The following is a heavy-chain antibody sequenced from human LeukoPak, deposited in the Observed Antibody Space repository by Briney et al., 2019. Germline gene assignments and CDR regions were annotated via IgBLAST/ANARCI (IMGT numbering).Heavy chain of an antibody. CDR3: ARFGEQSLLGAFDI. CDR1: GYTFTSYA. V-gene: IGHV1-3*01. Sequence: ASVTVSCKASGYTFTSYAMHWVRQAPGQRLEWMGWINAGNGNTKYSQKFQGRVTITRDTSASTAYMELSSLRSEDTAVYYCARFGEQSLLGAFDIWGQGTMVTVSS. D-gene: IGHD3-10*01. CDR2: INAGNGNT. J-gene: IGHJ3*02.